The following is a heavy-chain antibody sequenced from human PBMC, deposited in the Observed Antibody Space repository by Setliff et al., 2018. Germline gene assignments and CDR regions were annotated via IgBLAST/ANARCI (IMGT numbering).Heavy chain of an antibody. D-gene: IGHD6-13*01. CDR3: ARGGMTWTAAVALDS. J-gene: IGHJ4*02. V-gene: IGHV3-23*01. CDR1: GFTFRKHA. Sequence: PGGSLRLSCTASGFTFRKHALAWVRQAPGKGLRWVSSVSGSGMTRDYTDSVKGRFTISRGNSKNTLYLQMNSLRPEDTAIYYCARGGMTWTAAVALDSWGQGTLVTVSS. CDR2: VSGSGMTR.